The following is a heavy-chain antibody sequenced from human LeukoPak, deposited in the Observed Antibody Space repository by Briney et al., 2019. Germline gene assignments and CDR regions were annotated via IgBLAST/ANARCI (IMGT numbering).Heavy chain of an antibody. CDR1: GDSMRGFY. CDR3: ARRVLFLEWSQAGGIHDAFDI. CDR2: IYYSGST. Sequence: SETLSLTCSVSGDSMRGFYWSWIRQPPGKGLEWIGYIYYSGSTNYNPSLKSRVTISVDTSKNQFSLKLSSVTAADTAVYYCARRVLFLEWSQAGGIHDAFDIWGQGTMVTVSS. D-gene: IGHD3-3*01. V-gene: IGHV4-59*01. J-gene: IGHJ3*02.